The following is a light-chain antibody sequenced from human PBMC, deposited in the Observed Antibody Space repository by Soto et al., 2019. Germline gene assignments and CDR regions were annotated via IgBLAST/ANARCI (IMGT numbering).Light chain of an antibody. J-gene: IGKJ1*01. V-gene: IGKV3-15*01. CDR3: QQYNSWPRT. CDR1: QSVRSN. Sequence: EIVMTQSPATLSVSPGERATLSCWASQSVRSNLAWYQQAPGRAPRLLIFGASTRATGIPARFSGSGSGTEFTLTITSLQSEDFGVYYCQQYNSWPRTFGQGTKVEIK. CDR2: GAS.